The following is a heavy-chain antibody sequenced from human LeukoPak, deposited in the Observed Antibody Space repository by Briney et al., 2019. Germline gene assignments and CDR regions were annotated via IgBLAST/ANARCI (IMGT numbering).Heavy chain of an antibody. CDR1: GFTFSNFL. CDR3: AKKGATTGDFDY. J-gene: IGHJ4*02. Sequence: PGGSLRLSCAASGFTFSNFLMTWVRQAPGKGPEWVSAISGSGGDTYYADSVKGRFTLSRDNSNNTFYLQMNSLRAEDTAVYYCAKKGATTGDFDYWGQGTLVTVSS. D-gene: IGHD1-26*01. CDR2: ISGSGGDT. V-gene: IGHV3-23*01.